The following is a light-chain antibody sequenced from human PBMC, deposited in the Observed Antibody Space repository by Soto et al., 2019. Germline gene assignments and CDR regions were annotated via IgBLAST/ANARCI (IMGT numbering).Light chain of an antibody. V-gene: IGKV3-20*01. CDR2: GAS. CDR1: QSITSSL. J-gene: IGKJ1*01. Sequence: EIVLTQSPGTLSLSPGERATLSCRASQSITSSLLAWYQHKPGQAPRLLIYGASNTATGIPDRFSGSGSGTDFTLTISRLEPEDFAEYYCQQYGTSWTFGQGTKVEIK. CDR3: QQYGTSWT.